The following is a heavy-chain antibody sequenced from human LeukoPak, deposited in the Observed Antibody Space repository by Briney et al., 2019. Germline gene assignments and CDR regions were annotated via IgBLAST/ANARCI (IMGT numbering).Heavy chain of an antibody. Sequence: GGSLRLSCAAYGFTFNNAWMSLVRQAPGKGLEWVGRIKSKTDGGTTDYAAPVKGRLTISRDDSKNTLYLQMNSLKTEDTAVYYCTRWYHSYYFDYWGQGTLVTVSS. J-gene: IGHJ4*02. D-gene: IGHD2-15*01. CDR1: GFTFNNAW. CDR3: TRWYHSYYFDY. CDR2: IKSKTDGGTT. V-gene: IGHV3-15*01.